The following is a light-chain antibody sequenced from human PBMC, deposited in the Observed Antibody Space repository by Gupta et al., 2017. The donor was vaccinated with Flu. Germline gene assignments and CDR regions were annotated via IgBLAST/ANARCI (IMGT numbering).Light chain of an antibody. V-gene: IGLV2-14*01. CDR3: SSYTSSSTPVI. J-gene: IGLJ2*01. Sequence: QSALTQPASVSGSPGQSITISCTGTSSDVGSYSFVSWYQQYPGKAPKLMIYEVSNRPSGVSNRFSGSKSGNTASLTISGLQAEDEADHYCSSYTSSSTPVIFGGGTKLTVL. CDR2: EVS. CDR1: SSDVGSYSF.